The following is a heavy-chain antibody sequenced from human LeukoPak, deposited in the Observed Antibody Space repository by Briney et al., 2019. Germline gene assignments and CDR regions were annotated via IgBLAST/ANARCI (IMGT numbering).Heavy chain of an antibody. Sequence: PSGTLSLTCAVSGGSLSSSYWWSWVRQPPGKGLGWIGEFFHSGSTNYNPSLKSRVTISVDKSKNQFSLRLTSVTAADTAVYYCARGRPWGVRGVPYYFDYWGQGSLVTVSS. D-gene: IGHD3-10*01. V-gene: IGHV4-4*02. J-gene: IGHJ4*02. CDR3: ARGRPWGVRGVPYYFDY. CDR2: FFHSGST. CDR1: GGSLSSSYW.